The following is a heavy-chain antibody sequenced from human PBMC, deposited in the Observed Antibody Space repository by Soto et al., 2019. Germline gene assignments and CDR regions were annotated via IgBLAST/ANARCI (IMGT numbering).Heavy chain of an antibody. V-gene: IGHV5-51*01. D-gene: IGHD5-18*01. Sequence: GEALKSSCKGSGYSFTGYWIGWVRQMPGKGLEWMGIIYPGDSDTRYSPSFQGQVTISADKSISTAYLQWSSLKASDTAMYYCARLLYTAMVRSTYSMHFCGPGITVS. J-gene: IGHJ6*02. CDR1: GYSFTGYW. CDR3: ARLLYTAMVRSTYSMHF. CDR2: IYPGDSDT.